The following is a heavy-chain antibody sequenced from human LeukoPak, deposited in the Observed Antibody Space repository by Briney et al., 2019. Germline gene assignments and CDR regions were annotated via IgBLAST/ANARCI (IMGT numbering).Heavy chain of an antibody. CDR2: ISSSSSYT. D-gene: IGHD3-10*01. CDR3: AREGLSGTPDALVY. J-gene: IGHJ4*02. V-gene: IGHV3-21*01. CDR1: GFTFSSYS. Sequence: GGSLRLSCAASGFTFSSYSMNWVRQAPGKGLEWVSSISSSSSYTYYADSVKGRSTISRDNAKNSLYLQMNSLRAEDTAVYYCAREGLSGTPDALVYWGQGTLVTVSS.